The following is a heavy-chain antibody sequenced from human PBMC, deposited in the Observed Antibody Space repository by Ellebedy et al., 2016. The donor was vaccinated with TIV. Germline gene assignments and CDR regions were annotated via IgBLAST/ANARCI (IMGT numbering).Heavy chain of an antibody. V-gene: IGHV3-23*01. CDR3: AKVRSIGALYDAFDI. CDR2: ISGSGGST. CDR1: GFTFSNYA. Sequence: GGSLRLSCAASGFTFSNYAMSWVRQAPGKGLEWVSAISGSGGSTYYADSVKDRFTISRDISKNTLYLQMNSLRAEDTAVYYCAKVRSIGALYDAFDIWGQGTMVTVSS. J-gene: IGHJ3*02. D-gene: IGHD6-6*01.